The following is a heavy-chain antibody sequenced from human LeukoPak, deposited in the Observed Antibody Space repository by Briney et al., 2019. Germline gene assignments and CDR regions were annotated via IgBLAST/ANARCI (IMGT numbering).Heavy chain of an antibody. CDR2: ISSSGTI. CDR3: ARDSPTTVVAPDY. V-gene: IGHV3-48*02. D-gene: IGHD4-23*01. CDR1: GFTFSTYN. Sequence: GGSLRLSCAASGFTFSTYNMNRIRQAPGKGLEWVSYISSSGTIYYADSVKGRFTVSRDNAKRSLYLQMNSLRDEDTAVYYCARDSPTTVVAPDYWGQGTLVTVSS. J-gene: IGHJ4*02.